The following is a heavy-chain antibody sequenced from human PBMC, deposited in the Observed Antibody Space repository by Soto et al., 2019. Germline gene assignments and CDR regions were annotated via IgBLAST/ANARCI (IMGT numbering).Heavy chain of an antibody. V-gene: IGHV5-51*01. CDR1: GYSFTSYW. CDR3: ARHRVDFWDHAKPPPNPGQYYYYGMDV. CDR2: IYPGDSDT. D-gene: IGHD3-3*01. J-gene: IGHJ6*02. Sequence: PGESLKISCKGSGYSFTSYWIGWVRQMPGKGLEWMGIIYPGDSDTRYSPSFQGQVAISADKSISTAYLQWSSLKASDTAMYYCARHRVDFWDHAKPPPNPGQYYYYGMDVWGQGTTVTVSS.